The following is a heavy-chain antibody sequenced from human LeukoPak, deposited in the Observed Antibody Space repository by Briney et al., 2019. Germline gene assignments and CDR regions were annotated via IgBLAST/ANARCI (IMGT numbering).Heavy chain of an antibody. D-gene: IGHD2-2*01. J-gene: IGHJ4*02. CDR1: GYTFTSYG. CDR3: ARVPNIVVVPADVDFDY. CDR2: ISAYNGNT. Sequence: GASVKVSCKASGYTFTSYGISWVRQAPGQGLEWMGWISAYNGNTNYAQKLQGRVTMTTDTSTSTAYMELRSLRSDDTAVYYCARVPNIVVVPADVDFDYWGQGTQVTVSS. V-gene: IGHV1-18*01.